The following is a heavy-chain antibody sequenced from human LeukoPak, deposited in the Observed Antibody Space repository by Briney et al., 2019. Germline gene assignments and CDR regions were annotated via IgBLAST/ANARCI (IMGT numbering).Heavy chain of an antibody. CDR1: GGSFSGYY. CDR3: ARGSGMNYDSSGYYLDY. Sequence: ASETLSLTCAVYGGSFSGYYWSWIRQPPGKGLEWIGEINHSGSTNYNPSLKSRVTISVDTSKNQFSLKLSSVTAADTAVYYCARGSGMNYDSSGYYLDYWGQGTLVTVSS. V-gene: IGHV4-34*01. CDR2: INHSGST. D-gene: IGHD3-22*01. J-gene: IGHJ4*02.